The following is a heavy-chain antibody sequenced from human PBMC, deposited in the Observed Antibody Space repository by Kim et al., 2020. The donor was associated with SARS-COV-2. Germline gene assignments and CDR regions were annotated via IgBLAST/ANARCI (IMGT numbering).Heavy chain of an antibody. CDR1: GFTFGDYA. V-gene: IGHV3-49*03. Sequence: GGSLRLSCTASGFTFGDYAMSWLRQAPGKGLEWLGFIRGKAYGGTTEYAASVKDRFTISRDDSKTVAYLLMNSLETEDTVVYYCSRDYYDSSGYPGYWGQGTLVTVSS. D-gene: IGHD3-22*01. J-gene: IGHJ4*02. CDR3: SRDYYDSSGYPGY. CDR2: IRGKAYGGTT.